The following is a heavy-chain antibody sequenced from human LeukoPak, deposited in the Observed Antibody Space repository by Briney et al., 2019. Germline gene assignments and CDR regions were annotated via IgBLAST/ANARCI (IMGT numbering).Heavy chain of an antibody. V-gene: IGHV4-59*01. CDR2: IYYSGTT. D-gene: IGHD4-17*01. Sequence: SETLSLTCTVSGGSISHYYWSWIRQSPGKGLEWIGYIYYSGTTNYNPTLKSRVAISVDTSRNQFSLQLRSVTAADTAVYYCAREDPQTTVPEGMDVWGQGTTVIVSS. CDR3: AREDPQTTVPEGMDV. J-gene: IGHJ6*02. CDR1: GGSISHYY.